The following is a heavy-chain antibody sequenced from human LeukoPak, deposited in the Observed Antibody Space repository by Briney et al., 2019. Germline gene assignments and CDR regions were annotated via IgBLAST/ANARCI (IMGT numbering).Heavy chain of an antibody. CDR3: TREVDYYDSSGHEYLDY. J-gene: IGHJ4*02. D-gene: IGHD3-22*01. V-gene: IGHV3-49*03. CDR1: GFTFGDYA. Sequence: PGRSLRLSCTASGFTFGDYAMSWFRQAPGKGLEWVGFIRSKAYGGTTEYAASVKGRFTISRDDSKSIAYLQMNSLKTEDTAVYYCTREVDYYDSSGHEYLDYWGQGTLVTVSS. CDR2: IRSKAYGGTT.